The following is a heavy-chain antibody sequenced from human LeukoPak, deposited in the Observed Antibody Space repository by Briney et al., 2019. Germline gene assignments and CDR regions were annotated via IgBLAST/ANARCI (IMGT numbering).Heavy chain of an antibody. CDR1: GGSISSSSYY. D-gene: IGHD3-9*01. Sequence: SETLSLAFTVSGGSISSSSYYWGWIRQPPGKGLEWIGSIYYSGSTYYNPSLKSRVTISVDTSKNQFSLKLSSVTAADTAVYYCANILTGYYNVDGDYWGQGTLVTVSS. J-gene: IGHJ4*02. CDR3: ANILTGYYNVDGDY. V-gene: IGHV4-39*01. CDR2: IYYSGST.